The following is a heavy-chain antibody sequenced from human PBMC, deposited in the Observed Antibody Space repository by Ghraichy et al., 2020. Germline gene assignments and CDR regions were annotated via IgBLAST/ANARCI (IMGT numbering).Heavy chain of an antibody. Sequence: GGSLRLSCATSGFTFSSYGMHWVRQAPGKGLEWVAVILYDGSEKYYADSEKGRFTISRDNSKNTLYLQMNSLRAEDTAVYYCARGRHRLRGYYYGMDVWGQGTTVTVSS. CDR3: ARGRHRLRGYYYGMDV. CDR1: GFTFSSYG. V-gene: IGHV3-30*12. CDR2: ILYDGSEK. D-gene: IGHD4-17*01. J-gene: IGHJ6*02.